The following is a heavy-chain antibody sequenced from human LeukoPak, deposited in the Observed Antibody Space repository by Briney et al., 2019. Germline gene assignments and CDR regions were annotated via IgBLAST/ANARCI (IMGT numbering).Heavy chain of an antibody. CDR2: ISPNNGKT. CDR1: GYTFTSTD. V-gene: IGHV1-18*01. CDR3: ARAVRGGCHTGTCFSWSDP. J-gene: IGHJ5*02. Sequence: ASVKVSCKVSGYTFTSTDITWLRQAPGQGPEWMGWISPNNGKTDSAQNFQGRVSMTSDTSTSTAYMELRRLRTDDTAVYYCARAVRGGCHTGTCFSWSDPWGQGTLVTVSS. D-gene: IGHD3-10*02.